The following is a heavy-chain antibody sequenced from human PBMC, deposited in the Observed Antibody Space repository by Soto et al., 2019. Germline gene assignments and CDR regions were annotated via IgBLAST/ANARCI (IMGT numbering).Heavy chain of an antibody. J-gene: IGHJ4*02. CDR3: ARDVGYNWNLIEY. D-gene: IGHD1-20*01. V-gene: IGHV1-3*01. CDR2: VNAGNGNT. Sequence: QVQLVQSGAEVKKPGASVKVSCTASGYTFTSYAIHWVRQAPGQRLEWMGWVNAGNGNTKYSQKLQGRVTITRDTSASTAYMELSSLRSEDTALYYCARDVGYNWNLIEYWGQGTLVTVSS. CDR1: GYTFTSYA.